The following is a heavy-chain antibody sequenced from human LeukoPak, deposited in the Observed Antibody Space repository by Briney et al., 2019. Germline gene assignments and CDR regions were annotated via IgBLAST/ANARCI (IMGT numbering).Heavy chain of an antibody. CDR3: ARRSSSWYGVPYYYYGMDV. D-gene: IGHD6-13*01. CDR1: GYSFTSYW. Sequence: GESLKISCKGPGYSFTSYWIGWVRQMPGKGLEWIGIIYPGDSDTRYSPSFQGQVTISADKSISTAYLQWSSLKASDTAMYYCARRSSSWYGVPYYYYGMDVWGQGTTVTVSS. V-gene: IGHV5-51*01. J-gene: IGHJ6*02. CDR2: IYPGDSDT.